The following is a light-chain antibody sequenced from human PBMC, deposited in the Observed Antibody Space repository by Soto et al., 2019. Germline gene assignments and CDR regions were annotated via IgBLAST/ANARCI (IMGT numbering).Light chain of an antibody. CDR3: QQYNTYLT. CDR1: QSVSNW. V-gene: IGKV1-5*03. CDR2: KAS. J-gene: IGKJ1*01. Sequence: DIQMTQSPSTLSASVGDRVTITCRASQSVSNWLAWYQQKPGKAPNLPIYKASSLKNGVPSRFSGSGSGTEITLTISSLQPDDFATYYCQQYNTYLTFGQGTKVDIK.